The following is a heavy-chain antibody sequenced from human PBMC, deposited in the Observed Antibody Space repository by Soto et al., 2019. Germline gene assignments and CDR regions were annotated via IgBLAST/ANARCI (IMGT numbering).Heavy chain of an antibody. D-gene: IGHD3-3*01. CDR2: INPATGDA. CDR3: ARGGGVGVAGSAAFDM. Sequence: QLHLVQSGAVVKKPGASVTVSCSASGYPVTAYYMHWVRQAPGRGLEWMGGINPATGDAKYTQTFPGRATMPRDTSTSTFFMELSGLTTVDTAVFYCARGGGVGVAGSAAFDMWGQGTLVTVSS. V-gene: IGHV1-2*02. CDR1: GYPVTAYY. J-gene: IGHJ3*02.